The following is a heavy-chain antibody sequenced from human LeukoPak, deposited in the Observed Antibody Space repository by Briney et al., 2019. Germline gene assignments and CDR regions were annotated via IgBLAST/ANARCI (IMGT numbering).Heavy chain of an antibody. J-gene: IGHJ4*02. CDR3: ARDYYGDYYFDY. D-gene: IGHD4-17*01. V-gene: IGHV3-23*01. CDR2: ISGSGGST. Sequence: GGSLRLSCAASGFTFSSYAMSWIRQAPGKGLEWVSAISGSGGSTYYADSVKGRFTISRDNAKNSLYLQMNSLRAEDTAVYFCARDYYGDYYFDYWGQGTLVTVSS. CDR1: GFTFSSYA.